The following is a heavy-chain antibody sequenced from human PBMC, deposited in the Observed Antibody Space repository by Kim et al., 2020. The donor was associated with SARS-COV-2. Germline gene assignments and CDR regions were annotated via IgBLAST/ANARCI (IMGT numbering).Heavy chain of an antibody. Sequence: GGSLRLSCAASGFTFSSYWMSWVRQAPGKGLEWVANIKQDGSEKYYVDSVKGRFTISRDNAKNSLYLQMNRLRAEDTAVYYCASDPSYYDYVWGSYRNWYSDLGGRGPLVPVSS. V-gene: IGHV3-7*03. CDR2: IKQDGSEK. J-gene: IGHJ2*01. CDR3: ASDPSYYDYVWGSYRNWYSDL. CDR1: GFTFSSYW. D-gene: IGHD3-16*02.